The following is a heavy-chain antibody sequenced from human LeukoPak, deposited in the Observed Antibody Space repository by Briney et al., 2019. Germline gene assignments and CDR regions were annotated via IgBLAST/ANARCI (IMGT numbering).Heavy chain of an antibody. Sequence: PSETLSLTCAVYGGSFSGYYWSWIRQPPGGGLEWIGEINHSGSTNYNPSLKSRVTISVDTSKNQFSLKLSSVTAADTAVYYCLLGYYQRAFDIWGQGTMVTVSS. D-gene: IGHD3-22*01. CDR1: GGSFSGYY. CDR3: LLGYYQRAFDI. J-gene: IGHJ3*02. CDR2: INHSGST. V-gene: IGHV4-34*01.